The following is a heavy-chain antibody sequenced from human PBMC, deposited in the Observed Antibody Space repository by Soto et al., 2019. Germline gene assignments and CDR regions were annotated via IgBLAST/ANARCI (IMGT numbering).Heavy chain of an antibody. CDR3: EGGTAAIYYYGMHG. D-gene: IGHD2-2*01. J-gene: IGHJ6*02. V-gene: IGHV3-11*01. CDR1: GFTFSDYY. CDR2: ISSSGSTR. Sequence: GGSLRLSCAASGFTFSDYYMSWIRQAPGKGLEWVSYISSSGSTRYYADSVKGRFTISRDNAKNSLYLQMNSLRAEDTAVYYCEGGTAAIYYYGMHGWGQGNTVLVYS.